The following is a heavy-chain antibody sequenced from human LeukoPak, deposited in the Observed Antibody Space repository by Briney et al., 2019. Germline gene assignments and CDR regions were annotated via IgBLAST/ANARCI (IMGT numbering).Heavy chain of an antibody. CDR1: GGTFSSYA. Sequence: SVKVSCKASGGTFSSYAISWVRQAPGQGLEWRGGIIPIFGTANYAQKFQGRVTITADESTSTAYMELSSLRSEDTAVYYCARDALPAPGIAVAGTWVWYWFDPWGQGTLVTVSS. CDR3: ARDALPAPGIAVAGTWVWYWFDP. V-gene: IGHV1-69*13. CDR2: IIPIFGTA. D-gene: IGHD6-19*01. J-gene: IGHJ5*02.